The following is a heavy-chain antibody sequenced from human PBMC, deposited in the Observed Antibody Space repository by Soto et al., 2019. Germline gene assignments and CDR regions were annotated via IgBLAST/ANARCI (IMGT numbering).Heavy chain of an antibody. CDR1: GYTFTGYY. J-gene: IGHJ4*02. V-gene: IGHV1-2*02. CDR2: INPNSGDT. CDR3: AREWSCSGGSCHFDY. D-gene: IGHD2-15*01. Sequence: QVQLVQSGAEVREPGASVKVSCKASGYTFTGYYMHWVRQAPGQGLEWMGWINPNSGDTNYAQKFQGRVAMTRDTSINTAYMELSRLRSDDTAVYYCAREWSCSGGSCHFDYWGQGTLVTVSS.